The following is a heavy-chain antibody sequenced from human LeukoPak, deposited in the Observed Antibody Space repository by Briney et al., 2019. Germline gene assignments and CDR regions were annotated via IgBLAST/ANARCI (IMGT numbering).Heavy chain of an antibody. CDR3: ARGQKYRNGYTVTELGSGYFDY. D-gene: IGHD5-18*01. V-gene: IGHV4-61*09. CDR1: GGSITSGNYY. J-gene: IGHJ4*02. CDR2: IHTSGST. Sequence: PSQTLSLTCTVSGGSITSGNYYWSWIRQPAGKGLEWIGHIHTSGSTNYNPSLKSRVTISVDTSKNHFSLTLSSVTAADTAVYYCARGQKYRNGYTVTELGSGYFDYWGQGTLVTVSS.